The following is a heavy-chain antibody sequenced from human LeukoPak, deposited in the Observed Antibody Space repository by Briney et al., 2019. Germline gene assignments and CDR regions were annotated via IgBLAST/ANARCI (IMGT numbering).Heavy chain of an antibody. Sequence: GGSLRLSCAASGFTFSSYSMNWVRQAPGKGLEWVSYISSSGSTIYYADSVKGRFTISRDNAKNSLYLQMNSLRAEDTAVYYCARGLLGATGRLYWGQGTLVTVSS. V-gene: IGHV3-48*01. CDR1: GFTFSSYS. J-gene: IGHJ4*02. D-gene: IGHD1-26*01. CDR2: ISSSGSTI. CDR3: ARGLLGATGRLY.